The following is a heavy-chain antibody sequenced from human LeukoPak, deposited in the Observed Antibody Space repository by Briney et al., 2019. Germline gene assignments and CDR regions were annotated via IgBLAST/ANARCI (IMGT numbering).Heavy chain of an antibody. J-gene: IGHJ4*02. V-gene: IGHV4-39*07. CDR3: ARDTYYYDSSGYNYFDY. CDR2: IYSSGST. D-gene: IGHD3-22*01. CDR1: GASISSGSNY. Sequence: SETLSLTCSVSGASISSGSNYWGWIRQPPGKTLEWIGSIYSSGSTYYNSSLQSRVIIIIDTPKNHFSLTLSSVTAADTAVYYCARDTYYYDSSGYNYFDYWGQGTLVTVSS.